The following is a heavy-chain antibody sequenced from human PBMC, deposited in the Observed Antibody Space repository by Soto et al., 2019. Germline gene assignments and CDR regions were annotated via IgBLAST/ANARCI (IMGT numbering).Heavy chain of an antibody. D-gene: IGHD6-6*01. CDR1: GYTFTSYY. CDR3: ARVDLRRSSLFWFDP. V-gene: IGHV1-46*01. J-gene: IGHJ5*02. CDR2: INPSGGST. Sequence: ASVKVSCKASGYTFTSYYMHWVRQAPGQGPEWMGIINPSGGSTSYALKFQGRVTVTRDTSKNQFSLQLNSVTPEDTAVYYCARVDLRRSSLFWFDPWGQGTLVTVSS.